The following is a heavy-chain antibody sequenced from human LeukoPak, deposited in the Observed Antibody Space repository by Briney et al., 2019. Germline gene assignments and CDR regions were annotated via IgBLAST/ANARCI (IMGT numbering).Heavy chain of an antibody. CDR2: ISGSGGST. J-gene: IGHJ4*02. D-gene: IGHD6-13*01. V-gene: IGHV3-23*01. CDR3: AKDRGNSWYFDY. Sequence: PGGSLRLSCAASGSTLSSYAMSWVRQAPGKGLEWVSVISGSGGSTDYADSVKGRFTISRDNSKNTLYLQVNSLRAEDTAVYYCAKDRGNSWYFDYWGQGTLVTVSS. CDR1: GSTLSSYA.